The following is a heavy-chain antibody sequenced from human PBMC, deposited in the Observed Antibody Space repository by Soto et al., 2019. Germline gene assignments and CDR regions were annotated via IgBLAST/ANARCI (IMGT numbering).Heavy chain of an antibody. D-gene: IGHD1-26*01. CDR1: GGSVSSGSYY. J-gene: IGHJ4*02. CDR3: ARENQGIVGATPSFDY. V-gene: IGHV4-61*01. CDR2: IYYSGST. Sequence: NPSETLSLTCTVSGGSVSSGSYYWSWIRQPPGKGLEWIGYIYYSGSTNYNPSLKSRVTISVDTSKNQFSLKLSSVTAADTAVYYCARENQGIVGATPSFDYWGQGTLVTVSS.